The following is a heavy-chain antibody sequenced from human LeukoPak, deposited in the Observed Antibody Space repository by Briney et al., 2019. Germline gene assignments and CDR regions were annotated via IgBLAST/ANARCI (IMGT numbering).Heavy chain of an antibody. J-gene: IGHJ4*02. CDR2: ISGSAYST. CDR3: AKETVAAPPIDY. D-gene: IGHD6-19*01. CDR1: GFTFSSYA. Sequence: GGSLRLSCAASGFTFSSYAMSWVRQAPGKGLGWVSAISGSAYSTYYADSVKGRFTISRDNSKNTLYLQMNSLRAEDTAVYYCAKETVAAPPIDYWGQGTLVTVSS. V-gene: IGHV3-23*01.